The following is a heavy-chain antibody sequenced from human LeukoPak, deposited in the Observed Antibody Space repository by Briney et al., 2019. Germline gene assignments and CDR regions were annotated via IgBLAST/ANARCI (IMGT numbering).Heavy chain of an antibody. CDR2: IYHSGST. J-gene: IGHJ3*02. Sequence: SQTLSLTCAVSGGSISSGGYSWSWIRQPPGKGLEWIGYIYHSGSTYYNPSLKSRVTISVDRSKNQFSLKLSSVTAADTAVYYCARAPIGDRDAFYTWGQGTMVTVSS. V-gene: IGHV4-30-2*01. CDR3: ARAPIGDRDAFYT. D-gene: IGHD4-17*01. CDR1: GGSISSGGYS.